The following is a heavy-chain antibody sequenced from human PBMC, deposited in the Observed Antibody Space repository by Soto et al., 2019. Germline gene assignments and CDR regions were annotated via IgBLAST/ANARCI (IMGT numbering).Heavy chain of an antibody. V-gene: IGHV1-18*01. D-gene: IGHD5-12*01. J-gene: IGHJ6*03. CDR3: ARYSGSPPFDYYYYMDV. CDR2: SSAYNGNT. Sequence: QVQLVQSGAEVKKPGASVKVSCKASGYTFTSYGISWVRQAPGQGLEWMGWSSAYNGNTNYAQKLQGRVTMTADTSKSTAYMELRSLRSDDTAVYYCARYSGSPPFDYYYYMDVWGKGTTVTVSS. CDR1: GYTFTSYG.